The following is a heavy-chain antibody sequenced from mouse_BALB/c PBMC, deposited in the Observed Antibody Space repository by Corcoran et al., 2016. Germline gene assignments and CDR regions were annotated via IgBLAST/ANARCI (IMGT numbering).Heavy chain of an antibody. CDR3: TRLLPPTGTDY. D-gene: IGHD2-3*01. CDR2: IDPETGGT. J-gene: IGHJ2*01. CDR1: GYTFTDYE. V-gene: IGHV1-15*01. Sequence: QVQLQQSGAELVRPGASVTLSCKASGYTFTDYEMHWVKQTPVHGLEWIGAIDPETGGTAYNQKFKGKATLTADKSSSTAYMELRSLTSEDSAVYYCTRLLPPTGTDYWGQGTTLTVSS.